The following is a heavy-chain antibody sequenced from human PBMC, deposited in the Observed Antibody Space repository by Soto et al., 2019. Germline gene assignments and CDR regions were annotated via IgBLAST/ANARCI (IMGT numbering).Heavy chain of an antibody. CDR3: ARERHYSGYDYPYFDY. Sequence: SVKVSCKASGGTFSSCAISWLRQAPGQGLAWMGGIIPIFGTANYAQKFQGRVTITADESTSTAYMELSSLRSEDTAVYYCARERHYSGYDYPYFDYWGQGTLVTVSS. CDR1: GGTFSSCA. J-gene: IGHJ4*02. V-gene: IGHV1-69*13. D-gene: IGHD5-12*01. CDR2: IIPIFGTA.